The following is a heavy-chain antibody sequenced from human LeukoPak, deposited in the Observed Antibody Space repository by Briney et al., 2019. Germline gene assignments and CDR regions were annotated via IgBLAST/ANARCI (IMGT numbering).Heavy chain of an antibody. J-gene: IGHJ4*02. CDR3: ARRSEVLAGLGFDY. Sequence: PSETLSLTCAVYDGSFSGYYWNWIRQPPGKGLEWIGESNHRGSCNYNPSLKSRVTISVDTSKNQFSLRLTSVTAADTAIYYCARRSEVLAGLGFDYWGRGTPVTVSS. CDR2: SNHRGSC. CDR1: DGSFSGYY. D-gene: IGHD6-19*01. V-gene: IGHV4-34*01.